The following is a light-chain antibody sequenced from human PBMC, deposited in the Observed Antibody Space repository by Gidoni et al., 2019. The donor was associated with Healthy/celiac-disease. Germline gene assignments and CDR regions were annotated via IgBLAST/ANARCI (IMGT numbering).Light chain of an antibody. V-gene: IGKV3-20*01. J-gene: IGKJ1*01. CDR1: QSVSSSY. CDR3: QQYDNSPSWT. Sequence: EIVLTQSPGTLSLSPGERATLSCRASQSVSSSYLAWYQQKPGQAPRLLIYGASSRATGIPDRFSGSGSGTDVTLTISRLEPEDFAVYYCQQYDNSPSWTFGQXTKVEIK. CDR2: GAS.